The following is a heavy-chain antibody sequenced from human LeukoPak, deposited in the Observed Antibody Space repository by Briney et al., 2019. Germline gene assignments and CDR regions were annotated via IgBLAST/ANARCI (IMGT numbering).Heavy chain of an antibody. D-gene: IGHD3-16*01. CDR3: ATGRWGVDY. J-gene: IGHJ4*02. Sequence: SVKVSCKASGGTFSSYAISWVRQVPGQGLEWMGGIIPIFGTANYAQKFQGRVTITADESTSTAYMELSRLRSDDTAVYYCATGRWGVDYWGQGTLVTVSS. CDR1: GGTFSSYA. CDR2: IIPIFGTA. V-gene: IGHV1-69*01.